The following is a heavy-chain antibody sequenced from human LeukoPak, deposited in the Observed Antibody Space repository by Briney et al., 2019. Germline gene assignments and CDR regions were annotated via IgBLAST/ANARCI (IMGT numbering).Heavy chain of an antibody. D-gene: IGHD5-12*01. CDR1: GGSISSGSYY. V-gene: IGHV4-61*02. CDR3: ARHSSYRGWFDP. J-gene: IGHJ5*02. CDR2: IYSSGST. Sequence: PSETLSLTCTVSGGSISSGSYYWSWIRQPAGKGLEWIGRIYSSGSTNYNPSLKSRVTISVDTSKNQFSLNLSSVTAADTAVYYCARHSSYRGWFDPWGQGTLVTVSS.